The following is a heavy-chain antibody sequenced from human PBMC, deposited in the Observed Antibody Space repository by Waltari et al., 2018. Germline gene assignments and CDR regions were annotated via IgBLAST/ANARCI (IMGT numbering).Heavy chain of an antibody. CDR3: ARDKSVVAATFNWFDP. CDR1: GGSISSSSYY. CDR2: IYYSGST. J-gene: IGHJ5*02. V-gene: IGHV4-39*07. D-gene: IGHD2-15*01. Sequence: QLQLQESGPGLVKPSETLSLTCTVSGGSISSSSYYWGWLRQPPGKGLEWIGSIYYSGSTYYNPSLKSRVTISVDTSKNQFSLKLSSVTAADTAVYYCARDKSVVAATFNWFDPWGQGTLVTVSS.